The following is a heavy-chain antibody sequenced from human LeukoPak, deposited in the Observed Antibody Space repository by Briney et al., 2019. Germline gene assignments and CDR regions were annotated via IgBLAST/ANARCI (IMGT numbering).Heavy chain of an antibody. CDR1: GFTFRSYA. J-gene: IGHJ3*02. V-gene: IGHV3-23*01. Sequence: GGSLRLSCAASGFTFRSYAMSWVRQAPGKGLEWVSAISGSGGSAYYADSVKGRFTISRDNSKNTLYLQMNSLRAEDTAVYYCAKEKGLYDSSGYYLAFDIWGQGTMVTVSS. CDR3: AKEKGLYDSSGYYLAFDI. D-gene: IGHD3-22*01. CDR2: ISGSGGSA.